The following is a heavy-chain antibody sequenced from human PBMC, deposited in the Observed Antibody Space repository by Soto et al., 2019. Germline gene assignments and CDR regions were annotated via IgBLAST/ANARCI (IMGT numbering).Heavy chain of an antibody. CDR3: ARGRIAVAAWGGMDV. V-gene: IGHV1-2*02. J-gene: IGHJ6*02. CDR1: GYTFTGYY. Sequence: QVQLVQSGAEVKKPGASLKVSCKASGYTFTGYYMHWVRQAPGQGLGWMGWINPNSGGTNTAQNFQGRVTMTRDTSFSTAYMKLSRLRCDDTAMYYCARGRIAVAAWGGMDVWGQGTTVTVSS. D-gene: IGHD6-19*01. CDR2: INPNSGGT.